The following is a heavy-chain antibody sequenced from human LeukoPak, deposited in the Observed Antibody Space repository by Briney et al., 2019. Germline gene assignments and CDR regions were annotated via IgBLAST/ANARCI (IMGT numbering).Heavy chain of an antibody. D-gene: IGHD2-2*01. CDR3: ASLAGSGYCSSTSCHIRHYYFDY. CDR1: GYTFTVDY. CDR2: INPNSGGT. J-gene: IGHJ4*02. Sequence: GASVKVSCKASGYTFTVDYMHWGRQAPGQGLGWMGWINPNSGGTNYAQKFQGRVTMTRDTSISTAYMELSRLRSDDTAVYYCASLAGSGYCSSTSCHIRHYYFDYWGQGTLVTVSS. V-gene: IGHV1-2*02.